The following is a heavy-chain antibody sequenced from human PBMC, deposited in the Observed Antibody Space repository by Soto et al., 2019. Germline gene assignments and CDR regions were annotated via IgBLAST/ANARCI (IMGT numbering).Heavy chain of an antibody. CDR3: ARGKSSRGYWFFDI. CDR2: IRNKARSYTT. V-gene: IGHV3-72*01. J-gene: IGHJ2*01. Sequence: EVQLVESGGGLVQPGGSLRLSCAASGFTFSDHYMDWVRQAPGEGLEWVARIRNKARSYTTEYVASVKGRFSISRDDSKNSLSLQMNSLKSEDTAVYFCARGKSSRGYWFFDIWGRGTQVTVSS. CDR1: GFTFSDHY. D-gene: IGHD2-2*01.